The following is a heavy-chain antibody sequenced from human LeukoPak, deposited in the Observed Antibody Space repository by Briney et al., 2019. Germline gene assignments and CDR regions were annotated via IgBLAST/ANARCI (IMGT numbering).Heavy chain of an antibody. Sequence: GGSLRLSCAASGFTFTSNYMSWVRLAPGKGMEWVSIIYSGGGAYYADSVKGRFTISRDNSRNTLFLQMNSLRAEDTAMYYCARVFPPNWFDPWGQGTLVTVSS. D-gene: IGHD3-10*02. J-gene: IGHJ5*02. CDR1: GFTFTSNY. CDR3: ARVFPPNWFDP. V-gene: IGHV3-66*01. CDR2: IYSGGGA.